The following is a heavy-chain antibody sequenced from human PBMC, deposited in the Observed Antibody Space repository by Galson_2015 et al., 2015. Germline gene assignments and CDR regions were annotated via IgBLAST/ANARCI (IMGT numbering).Heavy chain of an antibody. CDR3: ACPAWEMATTGWFDP. J-gene: IGHJ5*02. Sequence: QSGAEVKKPGESLQISCKGSGYSFTSYWLGWVRQMPGKGLEWMGIIYPGDSDTRYSPSFQGQVTISADKSISTVFLQWSGQKASALAVYRCACPAWEMATTGWFDPWRPGTLVTVSS. CDR2: IYPGDSDT. V-gene: IGHV5-51*01. CDR1: GYSFTSYW. D-gene: IGHD5-24*01.